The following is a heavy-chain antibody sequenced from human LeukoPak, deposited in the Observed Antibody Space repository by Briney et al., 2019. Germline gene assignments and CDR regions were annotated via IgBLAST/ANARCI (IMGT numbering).Heavy chain of an antibody. V-gene: IGHV1-69*05. Sequence: GASAKVSCKASGGTFSSYAISWVRQAPGQGLEWMGGIIPIFGTANYAQEFQGRVTITRDTSASTAYMELNSLRSEDMAVYYCARGECSGGSCYSGIDYWGQGTLVTVSS. CDR3: ARGECSGGSCYSGIDY. CDR2: IIPIFGTA. J-gene: IGHJ4*02. D-gene: IGHD2-15*01. CDR1: GGTFSSYA.